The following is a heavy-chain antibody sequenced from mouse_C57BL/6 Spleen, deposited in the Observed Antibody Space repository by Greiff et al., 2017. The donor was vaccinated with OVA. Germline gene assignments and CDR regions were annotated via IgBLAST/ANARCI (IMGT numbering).Heavy chain of an antibody. CDR3: ARTGLYYDGSSGNYFDY. CDR1: GFTFSSYP. V-gene: IGHV5-9*01. J-gene: IGHJ2*01. D-gene: IGHD1-1*01. Sequence: DVHLVESGGGLVKPGGSLKLSCAASGFTFSSYPMSWVRQTPEQRLEWVATISGGGGNTYYPDSVKGRFTISRDNAKNTLYLQMSSLRSEDTALYYCARTGLYYDGSSGNYFDYWGQGTTLTVSS. CDR2: ISGGGGNT.